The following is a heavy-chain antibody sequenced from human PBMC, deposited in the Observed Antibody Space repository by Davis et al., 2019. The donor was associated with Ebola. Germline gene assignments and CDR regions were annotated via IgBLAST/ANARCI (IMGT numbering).Heavy chain of an antibody. V-gene: IGHV3-30-3*01. CDR2: ISYDGSNK. J-gene: IGHJ4*02. CDR1: GFTFSSYA. D-gene: IGHD3-22*01. Sequence: GESLKISCAASGFTFSSYAMSWVRQAPGKGLEWVAVISYDGSNKYYADSVKGRFTISRDNAKNSLYLQMNSLRAEDTAVYYCARDMDYYDSSGYYPFDYWGQGTLVTVSS. CDR3: ARDMDYYDSSGYYPFDY.